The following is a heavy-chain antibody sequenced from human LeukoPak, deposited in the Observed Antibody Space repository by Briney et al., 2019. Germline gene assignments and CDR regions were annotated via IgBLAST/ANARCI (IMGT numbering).Heavy chain of an antibody. CDR3: ARLGTAVVARYFDY. D-gene: IGHD5-18*01. CDR2: IYPGDSDT. J-gene: IGHJ4*02. Sequence: PGESLKISCKGSGYSFTSYWIAWVRQMPGKGLEWMGSIYPGDSDTRYSPSFQGHVTISADKSISTAYLQWSGLKASDIAIYYCARLGTAVVARYFDYWGQGTLVTVSS. V-gene: IGHV5-51*01. CDR1: GYSFTSYW.